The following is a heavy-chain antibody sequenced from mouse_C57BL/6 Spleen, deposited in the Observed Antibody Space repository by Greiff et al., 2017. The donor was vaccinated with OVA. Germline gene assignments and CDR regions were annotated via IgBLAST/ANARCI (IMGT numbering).Heavy chain of an antibody. CDR2: IDPSDSET. Sequence: QVQLQQPGAELVRPGSSVKLSCKASGYTFTSYWMHWVKQRPIQGLEWIGNIDPSDSETHYNQKFKDKATLTVDKSSSTAYMQLSSLTSEDSAVYFCARERSYSNYAMDYWGKGTSVTVSS. CDR1: GYTFTSYW. V-gene: IGHV1-52*01. D-gene: IGHD2-5*01. J-gene: IGHJ4*01. CDR3: ARERSYSNYAMDY.